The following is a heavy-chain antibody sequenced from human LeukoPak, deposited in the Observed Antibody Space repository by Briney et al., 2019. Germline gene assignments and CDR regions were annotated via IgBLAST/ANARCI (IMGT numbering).Heavy chain of an antibody. CDR1: GGSISSYY. CDR3: AKSSYSIFDY. CDR2: INHSGST. D-gene: IGHD5-18*01. Sequence: PSETLSLTCTVSGGSISSYYWGWIRQPPGKGLEWIGEINHSGSTNYNPSLKSRVTISVDTSKNQFSLKLSSVTAADTAVYYCAKSSYSIFDYWGQGTLVTVSS. J-gene: IGHJ4*02. V-gene: IGHV4-34*01.